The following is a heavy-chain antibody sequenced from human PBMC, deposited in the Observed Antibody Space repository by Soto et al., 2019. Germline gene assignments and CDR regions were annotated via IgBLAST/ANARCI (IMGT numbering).Heavy chain of an antibody. CDR3: ARAPSPHLGDY. V-gene: IGHV1-3*01. J-gene: IGHJ4*02. CDR1: GYTFTSYA. CDR2: INAGNGNT. Sequence: QVQLVQSGAEVKKPGASVKVSCKASGYTFTSYAMHWVRQAPGQRLEGMGWINAGNGNTKYSQKFQGRVTITRDTSASTAYMALSSLRSEDTAVYYCARAPSPHLGDYWGQGTLVTVSS.